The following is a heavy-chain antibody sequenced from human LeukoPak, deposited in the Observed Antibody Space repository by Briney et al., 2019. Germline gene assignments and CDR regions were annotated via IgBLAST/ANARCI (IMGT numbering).Heavy chain of an antibody. CDR3: ARELYDILTGDTYYFDY. CDR1: GYTFTGYY. CDR2: INPNSGGT. J-gene: IGHJ4*02. D-gene: IGHD3-9*01. V-gene: IGHV1-2*02. Sequence: ASVKVSCKASGYTFTGYYMHWVRQAPGQGLEGMGWINPNSGGTNYAQKFQGRVTMTRDTSISTAYMELSRLRSDDTAVYYCARELYDILTGDTYYFDYWGQGTLVTVSS.